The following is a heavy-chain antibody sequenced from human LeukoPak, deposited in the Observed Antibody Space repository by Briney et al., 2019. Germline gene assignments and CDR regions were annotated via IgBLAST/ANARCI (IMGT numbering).Heavy chain of an antibody. J-gene: IGHJ3*02. V-gene: IGHV1-24*01. CDR2: FDPEDGET. CDR3: ATEIERRDFWSGYGAFDI. CDR1: GYTLTELS. Sequence: ASVKVSCKVSGYTLTELSMHWVRQAPGKGLEWMGGFDPEDGETIYAQKFQGRVTMTEDTSTDTAYMELSSLRSEDTAVYYCATEIERRDFWSGYGAFDIWGQGTMVTVSS. D-gene: IGHD3-3*01.